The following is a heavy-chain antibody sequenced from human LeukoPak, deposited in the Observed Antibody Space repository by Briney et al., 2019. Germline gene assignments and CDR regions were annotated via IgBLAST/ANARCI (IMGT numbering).Heavy chain of an antibody. CDR3: ARPAPGAHDAFDI. J-gene: IGHJ3*02. V-gene: IGHV4-39*01. CDR2: IYYSGST. D-gene: IGHD1-14*01. CDR1: GGSISSSSYY. Sequence: SETLSLTCTVSGGSISSSSYYWGWIRQPPGKGLEWIGNIYYSGSTYYNPSLMIRVTISVDTSKNQFSLKLSSVTAADTAVYYCARPAPGAHDAFDIWGQGTMVTVSS.